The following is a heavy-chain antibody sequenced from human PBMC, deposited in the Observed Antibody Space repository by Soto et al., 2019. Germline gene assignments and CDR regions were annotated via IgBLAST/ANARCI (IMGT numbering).Heavy chain of an antibody. D-gene: IGHD6-6*01. CDR1: GFTFSSYA. CDR3: AKDLPGGAARTEGATGWFDP. CDR2: LSGSGGSP. J-gene: IGHJ5*02. Sequence: EVQLLESGGGLVQPGGSLRLSCAASGFTFSSYAMSWVRQAPGKGLEWVSALSGSGGSPYYADSVKGRFTLSRDNSKNTLYLQMNSPRAEDTAVYYCAKDLPGGAARTEGATGWFDPWGQGTLVTVSS. V-gene: IGHV3-23*01.